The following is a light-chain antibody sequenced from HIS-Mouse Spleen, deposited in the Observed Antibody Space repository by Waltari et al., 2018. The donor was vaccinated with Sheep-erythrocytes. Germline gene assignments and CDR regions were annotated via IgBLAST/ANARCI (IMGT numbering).Light chain of an antibody. V-gene: IGKV2-28*01. Sequence: DIVMTQSPLSLPVSPGEPASISCRSSQSLLHSNGYNYLVCYLQKPGQSPQLLIYLGSNRASGVPDRFSGSGAGTDFTLKISRVEAEDVGVYYCMQALQTPPTFGQGTRLEIK. CDR2: LGS. CDR1: QSLLHSNGYNY. J-gene: IGKJ5*01. CDR3: MQALQTPPT.